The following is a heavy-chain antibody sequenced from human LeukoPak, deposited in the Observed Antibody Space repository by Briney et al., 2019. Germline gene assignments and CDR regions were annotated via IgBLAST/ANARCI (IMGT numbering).Heavy chain of an antibody. V-gene: IGHV4-61*02. D-gene: IGHD6-6*01. Sequence: SETLSLTCTVSGGSISSGSYSWSWIRQPAGKGLEWIGRFYTSGSTNYNPSLKSRVTISVDTSKNQFTLKLSSVTAADTAVYYCAREIIAAHNWFDPWGQGTLVTVSS. CDR3: AREIIAAHNWFDP. J-gene: IGHJ5*02. CDR2: FYTSGST. CDR1: GGSISSGSYS.